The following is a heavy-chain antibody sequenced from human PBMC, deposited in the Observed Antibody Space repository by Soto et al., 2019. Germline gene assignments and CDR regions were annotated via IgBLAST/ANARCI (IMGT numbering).Heavy chain of an antibody. CDR2: TYYRSRWYN. Sequence: SQTLSLTCAISGDSVSSNSAAWNWIRLSPSRGLEWLARTYYRSRWYNDYAVSVRSRITVNPDTSKNQFSLQLTSVTPEDTAVYYCAGTTTHQWYYMYVWGKGYTVTVSS. V-gene: IGHV6-1*01. CDR1: GDSVSSNSAA. J-gene: IGHJ6*03. CDR3: AGTTTHQWYYMYV. D-gene: IGHD1-7*01.